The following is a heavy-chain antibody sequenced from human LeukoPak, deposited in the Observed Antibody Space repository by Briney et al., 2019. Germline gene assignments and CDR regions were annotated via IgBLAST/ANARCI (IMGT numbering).Heavy chain of an antibody. CDR1: GGSFSGYY. CDR2: INHGGST. V-gene: IGHV4-34*01. CDR3: ARGYDSGSYYQF. Sequence: PSETLSLTCAVYGGSFSGYYWSWIRQPPGKGLEWIGEINHGGSTSYVPSLKSRVTVSLDTSKKQFSLKLTSVTAADTGVYYCARGYDSGSYYQFWGQGTLVTVSS. D-gene: IGHD3-10*01. J-gene: IGHJ1*01.